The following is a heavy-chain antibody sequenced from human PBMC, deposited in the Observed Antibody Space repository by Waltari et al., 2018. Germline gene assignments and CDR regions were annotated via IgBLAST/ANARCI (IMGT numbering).Heavy chain of an antibody. D-gene: IGHD3-16*01. J-gene: IGHJ3*01. V-gene: IGHV4-61*03. Sequence: IRQSKGKGLGCFGIIYARGRTTYNPPRKSRPTISVDMSKTRLSLTLSSVTAADTAVYYCAREGGGGTYHHDALHLCGQGTMVSVSS. CDR3: AREGGGGTYHHDALHL. CDR2: IYARGRT.